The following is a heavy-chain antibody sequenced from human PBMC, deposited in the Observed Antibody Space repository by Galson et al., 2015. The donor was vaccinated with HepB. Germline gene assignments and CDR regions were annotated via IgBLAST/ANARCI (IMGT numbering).Heavy chain of an antibody. Sequence: SLRLSCAASGFTFSSYSMNWVRQAPGKGLEWVSYISSSSSTIYYADSVKGRFTISRDNAKNSLYLQMNSLRAEDTAVYYCARDPDYYGMDVWGQGTTVTVSS. V-gene: IGHV3-48*01. CDR2: ISSSSSTI. CDR3: ARDPDYYGMDV. CDR1: GFTFSSYS. J-gene: IGHJ6*02.